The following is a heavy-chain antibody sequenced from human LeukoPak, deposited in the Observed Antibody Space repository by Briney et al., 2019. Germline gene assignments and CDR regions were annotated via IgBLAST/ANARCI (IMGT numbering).Heavy chain of an antibody. J-gene: IGHJ4*02. CDR2: IGSEGKTT. V-gene: IGHV3-64D*06. CDR3: VKDRWVDH. D-gene: IGHD6-13*01. Sequence: GGSLRLSCSASGFIFSPYAMHWVRQAPGKGLEYVSSIGSEGKTTYYADSVKGRFTISRDNSKNTLYLQMSSLRPEDTAVYYCVKDRWVDHWGQGTLVTVSS. CDR1: GFIFSPYA.